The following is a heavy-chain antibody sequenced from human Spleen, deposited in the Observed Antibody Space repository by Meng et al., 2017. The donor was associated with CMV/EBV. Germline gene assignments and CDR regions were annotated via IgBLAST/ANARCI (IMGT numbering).Heavy chain of an antibody. CDR2: ISATGGST. J-gene: IGHJ6*02. CDR3: ARDLPYGYGMDV. Sequence: GGSLRLSCAASGFTFSSYAISWVRQAPGKGLEWVSAISATGGSTYYADSVKGRFTISRDNSKNTLYLQLKSLRVEDTAVYYCARDLPYGYGMDVWGQGTTVTVSS. V-gene: IGHV3-23*01. D-gene: IGHD2-8*01. CDR1: GFTFSSYA.